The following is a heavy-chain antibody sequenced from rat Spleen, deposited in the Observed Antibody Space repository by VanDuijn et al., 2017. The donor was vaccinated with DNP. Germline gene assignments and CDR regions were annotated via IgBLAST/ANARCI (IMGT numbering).Heavy chain of an antibody. J-gene: IGHJ4*01. V-gene: IGHV5-25*01. D-gene: IGHD3-8*01. CDR3: GRQRTIRPYYYAMYA. CDR2: ISTGGGNT. Sequence: EVQLVESGGGLVQPGRSMKLSCAASGFTFSDYYMAWVRQAPKKGLEWVASISTGGGNTYYRDSVKGRFTISRDNAKNTQYLQMDSLRSEDTATYHCGRQRTIRPYYYAMYAWGQGAAGTVSS. CDR1: GFTFSDYY.